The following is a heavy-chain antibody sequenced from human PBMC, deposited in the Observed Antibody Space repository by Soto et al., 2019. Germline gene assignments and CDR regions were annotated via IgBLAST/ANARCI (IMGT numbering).Heavy chain of an antibody. D-gene: IGHD6-6*01. V-gene: IGHV1-18*01. CDR1: GYSVTRFG. J-gene: IGHJ4*02. CDR2: ISTYNGNT. CDR3: ARDPHYSTSPQVFDY. Sequence: QVQLLQSGAEVKKPGASVRVSCKASGYSVTRFGISWVRQAPGQGLEWVGRISTYNGNTKDAQKRQGRGTVSTDTSTSTAYMELRSLRSDDTAVYYCARDPHYSTSPQVFDYWGQGTLLTVSS.